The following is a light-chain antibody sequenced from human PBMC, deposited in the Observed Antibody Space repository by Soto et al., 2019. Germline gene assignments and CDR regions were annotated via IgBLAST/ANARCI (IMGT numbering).Light chain of an antibody. J-gene: IGKJ1*01. CDR1: QSVSSK. CDR2: GAS. Sequence: IVITQSPATLSVSPVELATLSFMASQSVSSKLAWYQQKPGQAPRLLIYGASTRATGIPARFSGSGSGTEFTLIISSLQSEDFATYYCQQSYSTPWTFGQGTKVDIK. CDR3: QQSYSTPWT. V-gene: IGKV3-15*01.